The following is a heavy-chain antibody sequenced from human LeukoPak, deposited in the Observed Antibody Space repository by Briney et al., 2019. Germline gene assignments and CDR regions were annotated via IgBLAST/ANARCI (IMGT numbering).Heavy chain of an antibody. CDR3: ARSSGELSNNWFDP. CDR1: GGSISSGGYY. J-gene: IGHJ5*02. D-gene: IGHD3-16*02. CDR2: IYYSGST. Sequence: SETLSLTCTVSGGSISSGGYYWSWIRQHPGKGLEWIGYIYYSGSTYYNPSLKSRVTISIDTSKNQFSLKLSSVTAADTAVYYCARSSGELSNNWFDPWGQGTLVTVSS. V-gene: IGHV4-31*03.